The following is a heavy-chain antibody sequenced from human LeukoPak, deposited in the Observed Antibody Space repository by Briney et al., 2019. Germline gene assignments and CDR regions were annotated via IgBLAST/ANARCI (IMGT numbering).Heavy chain of an antibody. J-gene: IGHJ4*02. CDR1: GFTFSSYG. V-gene: IGHV3-30*18. CDR2: ISYDGSNK. Sequence: GRSLRLSCAAPGFTFSSYGMHWVRQAPGKGLEWVAVISYDGSNKYYADSVKGRFTISRDNTKNTLYLQMNSLRAEDTAVYYCAKDLENYFDYWGQGTLVTVSS. CDR3: AKDLENYFDY. D-gene: IGHD5-24*01.